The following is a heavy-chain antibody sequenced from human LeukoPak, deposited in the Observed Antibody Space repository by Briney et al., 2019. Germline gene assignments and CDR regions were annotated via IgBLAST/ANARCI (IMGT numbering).Heavy chain of an antibody. Sequence: PGGSLRPSCAASGCTFSSYSMNWVRQAPGKGLEWVSFTSTTSSSIYYADSVKGRFTISRDNAKNSLYLQMSSLRDEDTAVYYCARMRSGWYIDYWGQGTLVTVSS. CDR2: TSTTSSSI. V-gene: IGHV3-48*02. J-gene: IGHJ4*02. CDR1: GCTFSSYS. D-gene: IGHD6-19*01. CDR3: ARMRSGWYIDY.